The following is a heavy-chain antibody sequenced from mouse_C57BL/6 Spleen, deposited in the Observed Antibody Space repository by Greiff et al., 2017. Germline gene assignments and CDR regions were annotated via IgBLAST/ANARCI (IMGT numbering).Heavy chain of an antibody. CDR3: ARSARGYAMDY. CDR2: IYPGDGDT. D-gene: IGHD1-2*01. J-gene: IGHJ4*01. Sequence: VQLQQSGPELVKPGASVKISCKASGYAFSSSWMNWVKQRPGKGLEWIGRIYPGDGDTNYNGKFMGKDTLTADKSSSTAYMQLCSLTSEDSSVYCCARSARGYAMDYWGQGTSVTVSS. CDR1: GYAFSSSW. V-gene: IGHV1-82*01.